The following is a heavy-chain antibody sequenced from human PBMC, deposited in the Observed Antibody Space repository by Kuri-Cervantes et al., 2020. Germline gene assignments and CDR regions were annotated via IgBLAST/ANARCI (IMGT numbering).Heavy chain of an antibody. V-gene: IGHV1-3*01. D-gene: IGHD3-10*01. J-gene: IGHJ4*02. CDR2: INAGNGNT. CDR1: GYTFTSYA. CDR3: ARAWRRSGSYPRGD. Sequence: AAVKVSCKASGYTFTSYAMHWVRQAPGQRLEWMGWINAGNGNTKYSQKFQGRVTMTRDTSTSTIYMELSSLRSEDTAIYYCARAWRRSGSYPRGDWGQGTLVTVSS.